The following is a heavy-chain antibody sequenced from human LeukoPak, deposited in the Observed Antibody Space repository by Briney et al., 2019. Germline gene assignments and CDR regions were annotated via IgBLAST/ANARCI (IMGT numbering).Heavy chain of an antibody. CDR3: SREDFYDSSGYYKNKEYFQH. J-gene: IGHJ1*01. CDR2: INPNSGGT. Sequence: AAVKVSCKASASTFTCNYVHLVRHAPGQGLEWMGWINPNSGGTDYAQKVQGRVTITSATSISTAYMDLSRLRFDDTAVDYYSREDFYDSSGYYKNKEYFQHWGQGTLVSVPS. D-gene: IGHD3-22*01. CDR1: ASTFTCNY. V-gene: IGHV1-2*02.